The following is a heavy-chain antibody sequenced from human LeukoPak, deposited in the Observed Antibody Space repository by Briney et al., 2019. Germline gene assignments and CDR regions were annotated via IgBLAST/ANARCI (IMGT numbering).Heavy chain of an antibody. J-gene: IGHJ4*02. V-gene: IGHV3-33*01. D-gene: IGHD4-17*01. CDR3: ARDTYDDYVPLDY. CDR2: IWYDGSNK. Sequence: PGRSPRLSCAAPGFTFSSYGMHWGRQGPRKGLEWGAVIWYDGSNKYYADSVKGRFTISRDNSKNTLYLQMNSLRAEDTAVYYCARDTYDDYVPLDYWGQGTLVTVSS. CDR1: GFTFSSYG.